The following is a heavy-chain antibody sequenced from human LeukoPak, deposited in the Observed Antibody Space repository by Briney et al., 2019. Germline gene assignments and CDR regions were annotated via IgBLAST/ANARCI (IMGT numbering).Heavy chain of an antibody. V-gene: IGHV4-34*01. J-gene: IGHJ4*02. Sequence: PSETLSLTCAVHGGSFSGYYWSWIRQPPGKGLEWIGEINHSGSTNYNPSLKSRVTISVDTSKNQFSLKLSSVTAADTAVYYCAAGTLGYWGQGTLVTVSS. D-gene: IGHD6-13*01. CDR3: AAGTLGY. CDR2: INHSGST. CDR1: GGSFSGYY.